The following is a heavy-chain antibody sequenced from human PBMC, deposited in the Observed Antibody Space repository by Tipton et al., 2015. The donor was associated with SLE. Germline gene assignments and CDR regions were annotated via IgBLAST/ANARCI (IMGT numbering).Heavy chain of an antibody. CDR2: IYYSGST. D-gene: IGHD2-2*01. V-gene: IGHV4-39*07. J-gene: IGHJ1*01. CDR3: ARVNVVVPAAPSAGYFQH. CDR1: GGSISSSSYY. Sequence: TLSLTCTVSGGSISSSSYYWGWIRQPPGKGLEWIGSIYYSGSTYYNPSLKSRVTISVDTSKNRFSLKLSSVTAADTAVYYCARVNVVVPAAPSAGYFQHWGQGTLVTVSS.